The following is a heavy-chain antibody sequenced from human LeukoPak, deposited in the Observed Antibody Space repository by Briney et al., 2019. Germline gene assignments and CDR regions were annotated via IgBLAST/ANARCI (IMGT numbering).Heavy chain of an antibody. Sequence: SETLSLTCTVSGGSIRIYYGSWVRGPPGKGLEWFGDIYYSGSTNYNPSLKSRVTISIDTSNNQFSLKLSSVTAADTAMYYCATASRGNYYSFDYWGQGTLVTVSS. CDR1: GGSIRIYY. V-gene: IGHV4-59*01. D-gene: IGHD1-26*01. J-gene: IGHJ4*02. CDR2: IYYSGST. CDR3: ATASRGNYYSFDY.